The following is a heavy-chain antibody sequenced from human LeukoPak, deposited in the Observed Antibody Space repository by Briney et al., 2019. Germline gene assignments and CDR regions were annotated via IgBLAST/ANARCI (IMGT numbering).Heavy chain of an antibody. CDR2: IYTSGST. D-gene: IGHD4-17*01. J-gene: IGHJ3*02. CDR3: ARARGYGDPPHDAFDI. Sequence: PSETLSLTCTVSGGSISSYYWSWIRQPAGKGLEWIRRIYTSGSTNYNPSLKSRVTMSVDTSKNQFSLKLSSVTAADTAVYYCARARGYGDPPHDAFDIWGQGTMVTVSS. CDR1: GGSISSYY. V-gene: IGHV4-4*07.